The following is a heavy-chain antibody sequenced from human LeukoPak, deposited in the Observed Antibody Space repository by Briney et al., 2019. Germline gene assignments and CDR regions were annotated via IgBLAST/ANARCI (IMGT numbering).Heavy chain of an antibody. CDR1: GVSISSYY. CDR2: IYYSGST. Sequence: SETLSLTCTVSGVSISSYYWSWIRQPPGKGLEWMGYIYYSGSTNYNPSLKKRVTISVDTSKHQFPLKLRSVTAADTAVYYCARGFIAAAGPDVLYYYYYMDVWGKGTTVTVSS. V-gene: IGHV4-59*12. CDR3: ARGFIAAAGPDVLYYYYYMDV. J-gene: IGHJ6*03. D-gene: IGHD6-13*01.